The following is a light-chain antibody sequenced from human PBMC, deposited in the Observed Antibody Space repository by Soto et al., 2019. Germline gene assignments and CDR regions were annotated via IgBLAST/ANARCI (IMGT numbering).Light chain of an antibody. CDR3: QQPPYT. V-gene: IGKV1-39*01. Sequence: IQMTQSPSSLSASVGSRFTITCRASQTPRTFLNWYKQKPGKAPKLLIYATSTLQSGVPSRFSGRDSGEDFTLTINNLQPEDFATYYCQQPPYTFGPGTKVDIK. J-gene: IGKJ3*01. CDR1: QTPRTF. CDR2: ATS.